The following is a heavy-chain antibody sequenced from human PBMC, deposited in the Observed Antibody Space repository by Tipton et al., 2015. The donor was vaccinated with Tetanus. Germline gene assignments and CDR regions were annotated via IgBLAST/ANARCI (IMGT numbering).Heavy chain of an antibody. CDR2: IFYSGST. CDR1: GGSLNSDNYY. Sequence: TLSLTCTVSGGSLNSDNYYWSWIRQYPGKGLEWIGYIFYSGSTDYNPSLKSRVTISIDTSKNQFSLKLTSVTAADSAVYYCEGMNGSGYILWGQGTLVTVS. J-gene: IGHJ3*01. D-gene: IGHD5-12*01. V-gene: IGHV4-31*03. CDR3: EGMNGSGYIL.